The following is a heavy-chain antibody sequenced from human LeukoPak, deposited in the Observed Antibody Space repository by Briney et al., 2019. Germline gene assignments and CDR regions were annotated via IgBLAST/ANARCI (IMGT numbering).Heavy chain of an antibody. V-gene: IGHV1-69*04. CDR1: GGTFSSYA. Sequence: SVEVSCKASGGTFSSYAISWVRQAPGQGLEWMGRIIPIFGIANYAQKFQGRVTITADKSTSTAYIELSSLRSEDTAVYYCARMVGGEGYWGQGTLVTVSS. J-gene: IGHJ4*02. D-gene: IGHD2-15*01. CDR3: ARMVGGEGY. CDR2: IIPIFGIA.